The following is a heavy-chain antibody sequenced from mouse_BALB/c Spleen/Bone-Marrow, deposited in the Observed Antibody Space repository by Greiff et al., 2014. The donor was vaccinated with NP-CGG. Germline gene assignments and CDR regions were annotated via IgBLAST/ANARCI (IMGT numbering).Heavy chain of an antibody. V-gene: IGHV14-3*02. CDR1: GFNIKDTY. CDR2: IDPANGNT. D-gene: IGHD2-2*01. Sequence: EVKLVESGAELVKSGASVKLSCTASGFNIKDTYMHWVKQRPEQGLEWIGRIDPANGNTKYDSKFQGKATITADTSSNTAYLQLSSLTSEDTAVYYCASYVYGYYFDYWGQGTTLTVSS. CDR3: ASYVYGYYFDY. J-gene: IGHJ2*01.